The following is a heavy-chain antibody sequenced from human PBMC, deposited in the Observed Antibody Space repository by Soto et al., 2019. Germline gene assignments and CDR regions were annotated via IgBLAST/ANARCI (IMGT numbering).Heavy chain of an antibody. CDR1: GYSFTSYW. V-gene: IGHV5-10-1*01. J-gene: IGHJ6*02. CDR3: ASNYYYDSSGGYGMDV. D-gene: IGHD3-22*01. Sequence: GESLKISCKGSGYSFTSYWISWVRQMPGKGLEWMGRIDPSDSYTNYSPSFQGHVTISADKSVSTAYLQWSSLKASDTAMYYCASNYYYDSSGGYGMDVWGQGTTVTVSS. CDR2: IDPSDSYT.